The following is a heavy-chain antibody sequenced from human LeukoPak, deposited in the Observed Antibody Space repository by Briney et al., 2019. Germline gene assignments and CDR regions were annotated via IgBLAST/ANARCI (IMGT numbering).Heavy chain of an antibody. Sequence: SETLSLTCTVSGGSISSSSYYWGWIRQPQGKGLEWIGSIYYSGSTYYNPSLKSRVTISVDTSKNQFSLKLSSVTAADTAVYYCARHLSTGNYYFDYWGQGTLVTVSS. V-gene: IGHV4-39*01. CDR2: IYYSGST. D-gene: IGHD1-7*01. J-gene: IGHJ4*02. CDR1: GGSISSSSYY. CDR3: ARHLSTGNYYFDY.